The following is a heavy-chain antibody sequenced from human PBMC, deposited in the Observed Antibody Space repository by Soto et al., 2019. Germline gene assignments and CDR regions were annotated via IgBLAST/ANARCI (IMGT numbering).Heavy chain of an antibody. CDR1: GGTFSSYA. D-gene: IGHD3-9*01. Sequence: SVKVSCKASGGTFSSYAISWVRQAPGQGLEWMGGIIPIVGTANYAQKFQGRVTITEDESTSTAYMELSSLRYEDTGVYYCARRNYDILTGYYLLDYWGQGTLVTVYS. CDR3: ARRNYDILTGYYLLDY. J-gene: IGHJ4*02. V-gene: IGHV1-69*13. CDR2: IIPIVGTA.